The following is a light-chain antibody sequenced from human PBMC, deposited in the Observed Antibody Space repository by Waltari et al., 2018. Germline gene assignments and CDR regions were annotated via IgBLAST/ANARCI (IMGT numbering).Light chain of an antibody. Sequence: QSALTQPPSASGSPGQSVTISCTGTSSAVGGYNFVSWYQQHPGKAPKLLIYEVTKRPSGVPDRFSGSKSGNTASLTVSGLQAEDEADYYCSSFEGSNNLLFGGGTELTVL. CDR2: EVT. J-gene: IGLJ2*01. CDR1: SSAVGGYNF. CDR3: SSFEGSNNLL. V-gene: IGLV2-8*01.